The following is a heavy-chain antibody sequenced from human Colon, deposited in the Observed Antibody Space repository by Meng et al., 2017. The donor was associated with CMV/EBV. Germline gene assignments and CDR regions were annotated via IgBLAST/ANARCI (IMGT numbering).Heavy chain of an antibody. V-gene: IGHV3-23*01. J-gene: IGHJ4*01. CDR3: AKSLPGTKAVDY. D-gene: IGHD1-1*01. Sequence: EVQLLESGGGLVQPGGSLRLSCAASGFAFSSCALRWVRQAPGKGLEWVSTITTIDGTAYYADSVRGRFTVSRDNSKNTVYLQMNSLRVEDTAIYFCAKSLPGTKAVDYWGHGTLVTVSS. CDR1: GFAFSSCA. CDR2: ITTIDGTA.